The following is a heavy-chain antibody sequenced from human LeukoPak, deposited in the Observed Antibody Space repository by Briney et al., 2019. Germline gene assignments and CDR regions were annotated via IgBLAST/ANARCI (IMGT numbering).Heavy chain of an antibody. D-gene: IGHD5-12*01. CDR2: IYTSGST. CDR3: ARDRRGYDRNSYYYCYYMDV. V-gene: IGHV4-61*02. J-gene: IGHJ6*03. CDR1: GGSISSGSYY. Sequence: PSQTLSLTCTVSGGSISSGSYYWSWIRQPAGKGLEWIGRIYTSGSTNYNPSLKSRVTISVDTSKNQFSLKLSSVTAADTAVYYCARDRRGYDRNSYYYCYYMDVWGKGTTVTVSS.